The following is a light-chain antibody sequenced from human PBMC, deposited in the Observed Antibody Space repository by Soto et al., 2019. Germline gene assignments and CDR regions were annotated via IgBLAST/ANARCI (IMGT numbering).Light chain of an antibody. Sequence: EIVLTQSPGTLSLSPGETATLSCRASQSLTSSYLAWYQQRPGQAPRLLIYGASTRATGISARFSGSGSGTEFTLTSSSLQSEDFAVYYCQQYNNWPPTFGQGTKVDIK. CDR1: QSLTSSY. CDR2: GAS. V-gene: IGKV3-15*01. J-gene: IGKJ1*01. CDR3: QQYNNWPPT.